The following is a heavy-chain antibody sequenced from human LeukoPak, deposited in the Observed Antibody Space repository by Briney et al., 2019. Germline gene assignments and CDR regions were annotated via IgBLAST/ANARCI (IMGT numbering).Heavy chain of an antibody. CDR1: GGTFSSYA. CDR3: ARDLASSGWTYYFDY. V-gene: IGHV1-69*01. J-gene: IGHJ4*02. Sequence: GASVKVSCTASGGTFSSYAISWVRQAPGQGLGWMGGIIPIFGTANYAQKFQGRVTITADESTSTAYMELSSLRSEDTAVYYCARDLASSGWTYYFDYWGQGTLVTVSS. D-gene: IGHD6-19*01. CDR2: IIPIFGTA.